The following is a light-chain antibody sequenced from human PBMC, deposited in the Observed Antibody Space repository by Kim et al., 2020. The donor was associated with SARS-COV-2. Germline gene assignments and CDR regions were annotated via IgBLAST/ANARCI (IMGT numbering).Light chain of an antibody. Sequence: APGKTASITCGGNDICSKSVHWYQQRPGQAPVLVLYYNTDRPSGIPERFSGSNSGNTATLTINRVEAGDEADYYCQVWDISSDHYVFGTGTKVTVL. CDR2: YNT. CDR1: DICSKS. J-gene: IGLJ1*01. V-gene: IGLV3-21*04. CDR3: QVWDISSDHYV.